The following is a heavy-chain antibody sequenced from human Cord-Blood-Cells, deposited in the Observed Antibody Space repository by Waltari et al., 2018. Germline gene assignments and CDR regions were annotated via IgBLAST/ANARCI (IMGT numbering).Heavy chain of an antibody. V-gene: IGHV1-69*09. CDR3: ARGAYDFWSGYYDAFDI. D-gene: IGHD3-3*01. J-gene: IGHJ3*02. CDR2: IIPILGIA. CDR1: GGPFSSYA. Sequence: QVQLVQSGAEVKKPGSSVKVSCKASGGPFSSYAISWVRQAPGQGLEWMGRIIPILGIANYAQKFQGRVTITADKSTSTAYMELSSLRSEDTAVYYCARGAYDFWSGYYDAFDIWGQGTMVTVSS.